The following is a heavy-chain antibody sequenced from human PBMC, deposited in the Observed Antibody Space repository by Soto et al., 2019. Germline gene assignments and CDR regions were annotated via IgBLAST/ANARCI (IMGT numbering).Heavy chain of an antibody. Sequence: QVKLVESGGGVVQPGGSLRLSGAASGYSFRSYGMHWVRQAPGKGLEWVALIWYDGSNEYYADSVQGRFTISRDNSETTVYLQMNSLSVEDTAIYYCARERGFVRGVLRYYLDYWGQGTLVTVSS. J-gene: IGHJ4*02. CDR3: ARERGFVRGVLRYYLDY. D-gene: IGHD3-10*01. CDR1: GYSFRSYG. CDR2: IWYDGSNE. V-gene: IGHV3-33*01.